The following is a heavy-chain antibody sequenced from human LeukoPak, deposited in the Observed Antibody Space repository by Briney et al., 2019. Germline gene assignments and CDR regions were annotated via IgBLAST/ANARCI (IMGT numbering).Heavy chain of an antibody. J-gene: IGHJ4*02. CDR1: GFTVSTNY. D-gene: IGHD4-17*01. CDR2: IDSGGGT. V-gene: IGHV3-66*01. CDR3: ARGFRSVTTWGYFDY. Sequence: PGGSLRLSCAASGFTVSTNYMSWVRQAPGKGLEWVPLIDSGGGTYYADSVKGRFTISRDNSKNTVYLQMNSLRADDTAVYYCARGFRSVTTWGYFDYWGQGAPVTVSS.